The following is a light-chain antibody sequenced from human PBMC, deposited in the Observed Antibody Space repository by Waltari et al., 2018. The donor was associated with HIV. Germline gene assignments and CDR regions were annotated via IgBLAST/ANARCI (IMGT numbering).Light chain of an antibody. CDR3: QQRNTWPLT. V-gene: IGKV3-11*01. CDR2: DTS. J-gene: IGKJ4*01. Sequence: EIVLTQSPATLSLSPGETATLSCRASQSVGIYLAWYQQKPGQDPRLLIYDTSNRATGIPARFSGSGSGTDFTLTIGSLEPEDFAVYYCQQRNTWPLTFGGGTKVEIK. CDR1: QSVGIY.